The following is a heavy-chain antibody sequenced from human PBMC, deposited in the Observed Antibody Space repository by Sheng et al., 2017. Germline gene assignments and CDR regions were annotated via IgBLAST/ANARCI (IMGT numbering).Heavy chain of an antibody. CDR1: GGSISSTSYY. CDR2: IYYSGST. J-gene: IGHJ5*02. D-gene: IGHD2-21*01. Sequence: QLQLQESGPGLVKPSETLSLTCTVSGGSISSTSYYWGWIRQPPGKGLEWIGNIYYSGSTYYNPSLKSRVTISVDTSKNQFSLKLSSVTAADTAVYYCAREYRGGDCWFDPWGQGTLVTVSS. CDR3: AREYRGGDCWFDP. V-gene: IGHV4-39*07.